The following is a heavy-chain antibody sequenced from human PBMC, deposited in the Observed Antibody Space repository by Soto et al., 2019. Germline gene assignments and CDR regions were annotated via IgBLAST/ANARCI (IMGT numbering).Heavy chain of an antibody. CDR1: GFTFSSYA. D-gene: IGHD6-19*01. Sequence: EVQLLESGGGLVQPGGSLRLSCAASGFTFSSYAMSWVRQAPGKGLEWVSAISGSGISTYYADSVKGRFTISRDNSXXTLYLQMNSLRAEDTAVYYCAKEYKYSRGWERIDYWGQGTLVTVSS. CDR3: AKEYKYSRGWERIDY. CDR2: ISGSGIST. J-gene: IGHJ4*02. V-gene: IGHV3-23*01.